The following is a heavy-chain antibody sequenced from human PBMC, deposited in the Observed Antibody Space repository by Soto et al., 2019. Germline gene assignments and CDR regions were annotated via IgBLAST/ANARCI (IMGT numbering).Heavy chain of an antibody. D-gene: IGHD3-3*01. CDR1: GGSFSGYY. CDR2: INHSGST. J-gene: IGHJ6*03. CDR3: ARGRLYYDFWSGYPSTDNRYYYYYMDV. Sequence: SETLSLTCAVYGGSFSGYYWSWIRQPPGKGLEWIGEINHSGSTNYNPSLKSRVTISVDTSKNQFSLKLSSVTAADTAVYYCARGRLYYDFWSGYPSTDNRYYYYYMDVWGKGTTVTVSS. V-gene: IGHV4-34*01.